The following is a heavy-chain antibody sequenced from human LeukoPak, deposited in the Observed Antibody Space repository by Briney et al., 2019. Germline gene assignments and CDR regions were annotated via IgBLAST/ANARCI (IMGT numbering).Heavy chain of an antibody. Sequence: SETLSLACTVSGDSISSGSYYWTWIRQPAGKGLEWIGRIYTSGSTINNPSLKNTNYNPSLKSRLTMSVDTSKNQFSLKLSSVTAADTAVYYCARLAAADPRTVRCGYYYYYMDVWGKGTTVTVSS. J-gene: IGHJ6*03. D-gene: IGHD6-13*01. CDR2: IYTSGSTINNPSLKNT. CDR3: ARLAAADPRTVRCGYYYYYMDV. V-gene: IGHV4-61*02. CDR1: GDSISSGSYY.